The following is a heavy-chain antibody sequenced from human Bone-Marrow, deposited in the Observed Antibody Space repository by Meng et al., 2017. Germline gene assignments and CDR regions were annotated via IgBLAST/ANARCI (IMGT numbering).Heavy chain of an antibody. V-gene: IGHV4-34*01. Sequence: QPRQWGAGILTPSEPLCRTCAVVGGSFGGYYWSSLRQTPGGGLEWIGEINHSGSTHYNPSHKSRVTISVDTSKNQFSLKLSSVTAADTAVYYCARLAYDSSGYWFDYWGQGTLVTVSS. D-gene: IGHD3-22*01. CDR1: GGSFGGYY. CDR3: ARLAYDSSGYWFDY. J-gene: IGHJ4*02. CDR2: INHSGST.